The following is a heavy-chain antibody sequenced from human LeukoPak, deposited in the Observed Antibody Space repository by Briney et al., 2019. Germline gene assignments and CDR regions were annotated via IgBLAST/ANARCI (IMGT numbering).Heavy chain of an antibody. V-gene: IGHV4-34*01. Sequence: SETLSLTCAVYGGSFSGYYWSWIRQPPGKGLEWIGEINHSGSTNYNPSLKSRVTISVDTSKNQFSLKLSSVTAADTAVYYCASHKAGYSYGPRFDYWGQGTLVTVSS. CDR1: GGSFSGYY. CDR2: INHSGST. J-gene: IGHJ4*02. CDR3: ASHKAGYSYGPRFDY. D-gene: IGHD5-18*01.